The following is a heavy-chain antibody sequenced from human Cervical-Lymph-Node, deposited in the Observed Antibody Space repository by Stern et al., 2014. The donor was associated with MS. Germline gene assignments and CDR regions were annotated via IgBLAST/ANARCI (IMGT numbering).Heavy chain of an antibody. CDR2: RTEST. V-gene: IGHV4-39*01. CDR1: GGSISSTSSY. J-gene: IGHJ4*02. D-gene: IGHD6-6*01. CDR3: ATTPPGGLVAYYFDY. Sequence: QVQLQESGPGLVKPSETLSLTCTVSGGSISSTSSYWGWIRQLPGKGLEWIGSRTESTYYNPSLKSRVTISVDTAKNQFSLSLRSWTAADTAVYYCATTPPGGLVAYYFDYWGQGALVTVSS.